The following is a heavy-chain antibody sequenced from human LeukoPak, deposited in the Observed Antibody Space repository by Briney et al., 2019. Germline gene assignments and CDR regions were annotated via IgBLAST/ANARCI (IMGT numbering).Heavy chain of an antibody. Sequence: PSETLSPTCTVSGGSISSYYWSWIRQPPGKGLEWIGYIYTSGSTNYNPSLKSRVTISVDTSKNQFSLKLGSVTAADTAVYYCARSYYDILTGLKYAFDIWGQGTMVTVSS. CDR2: IYTSGST. CDR3: ARSYYDILTGLKYAFDI. CDR1: GGSISSYY. D-gene: IGHD3-9*01. J-gene: IGHJ3*02. V-gene: IGHV4-4*09.